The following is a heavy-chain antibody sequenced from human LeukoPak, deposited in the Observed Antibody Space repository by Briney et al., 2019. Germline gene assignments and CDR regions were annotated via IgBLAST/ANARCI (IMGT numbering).Heavy chain of an antibody. V-gene: IGHV1-18*04. CDR1: GYTFSNYG. D-gene: IGHD5-12*01. CDR2: ISGFNGHT. Sequence: WASVKVSCKASGYTFSNYGMSWVRQAPGHGLEWMGWISGFNGHTKYSQKSQGRVTMTTDTSTSTAYMEVRSLRSDDTAAYYCARAWLRRKYYYYMDVWGKGTTVTVSS. J-gene: IGHJ6*03. CDR3: ARAWLRRKYYYYMDV.